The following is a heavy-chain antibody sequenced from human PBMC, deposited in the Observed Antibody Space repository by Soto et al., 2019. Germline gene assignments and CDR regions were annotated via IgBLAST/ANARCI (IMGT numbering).Heavy chain of an antibody. CDR1: GYSFTDYF. V-gene: IGHV1-2*02. D-gene: IGHD5-12*01. J-gene: IGHJ4*02. CDR3: ARANVRLRLGSSEY. Sequence: QVQLVQSGAEVKKPGASVKVSCRASGYSFTDYFMHWVRQVPGQGLEWMGWTNPKSGVTKYPEKFQGRVTMTRDTSISTAKMALTRLRPAAPAVYYWARANVRLRLGSSEYWGPGTVVSVSS. CDR2: TNPKSGVT.